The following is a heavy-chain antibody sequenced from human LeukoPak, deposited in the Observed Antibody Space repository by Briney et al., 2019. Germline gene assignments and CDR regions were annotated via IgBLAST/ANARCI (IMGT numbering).Heavy chain of an antibody. CDR2: ISNSGYTI. D-gene: IGHD2-15*01. J-gene: IGHJ4*02. V-gene: IGHV3-48*03. CDR1: GFSIDTYD. Sequence: GGSLRLSCAVSGFSIDTYDKDWVRQAPGKGLEWISYISNSGYTIHYADSVKGRFIISKDEANNSLFLQLYRLTAEDTGVYYCVRNSAFAHWGQGTLVIVSS. CDR3: VRNSAFAH.